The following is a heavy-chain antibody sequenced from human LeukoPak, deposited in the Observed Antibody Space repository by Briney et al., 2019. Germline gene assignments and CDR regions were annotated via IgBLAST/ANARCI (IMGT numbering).Heavy chain of an antibody. D-gene: IGHD2-2*01. Sequence: GGSLRLSCAASGFTFSSYGMHWVRQAPGKGLEWVAFIRYDGSNKYYADSVKGRFTISRDNSKNTLYLQMNSLRAEDTAVYYCAKDYLIYCSSTSCASFDYWGQGTLVTVSS. V-gene: IGHV3-30*02. J-gene: IGHJ4*02. CDR1: GFTFSSYG. CDR3: AKDYLIYCSSTSCASFDY. CDR2: IRYDGSNK.